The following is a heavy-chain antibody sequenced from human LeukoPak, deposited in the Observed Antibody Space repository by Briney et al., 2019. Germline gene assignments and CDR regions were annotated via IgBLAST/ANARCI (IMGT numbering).Heavy chain of an antibody. V-gene: IGHV4-34*01. Sequence: SETLSLTCAVYGGSFSGYYWSWIRQPPGKGLEWIGEINHSGSTNYNPSLKSRVTISVDTSKNQFSLKLSSVTAADTAVYYCARSLNYDILTGYPRGGLFDPWGQGTLATVSS. D-gene: IGHD3-9*01. CDR3: ARSLNYDILTGYPRGGLFDP. CDR2: INHSGST. CDR1: GGSFSGYY. J-gene: IGHJ5*02.